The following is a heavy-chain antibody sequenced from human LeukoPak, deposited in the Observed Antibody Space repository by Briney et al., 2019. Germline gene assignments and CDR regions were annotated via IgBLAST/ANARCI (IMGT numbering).Heavy chain of an antibody. CDR3: ARHSTFFGVVIIKGRVRGPFDY. D-gene: IGHD3-3*01. Sequence: SETLSLTCAVYGGSFSGYYWSWIRQPPGKGLEWIGEINHSGSTNYNPSLKSRVTISVDTSKNQFSLKLSSVTAADTAVYYCARHSTFFGVVIIKGRVRGPFDYWGQGTLVTVSS. CDR1: GGSFSGYY. V-gene: IGHV4-34*01. CDR2: INHSGST. J-gene: IGHJ4*02.